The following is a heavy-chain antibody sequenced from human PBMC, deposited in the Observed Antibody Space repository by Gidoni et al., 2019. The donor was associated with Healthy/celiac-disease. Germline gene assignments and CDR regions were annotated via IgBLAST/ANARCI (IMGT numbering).Heavy chain of an antibody. CDR3: ARDGDSSGYNYYYYYYMDV. CDR1: GFTVSSYV. Sequence: QVQLVESGGGVVQPGRSLRLSCAASGFTVSSYVMHWVRQAPGMGLEWVAVIWYDGSNKYYADSVKGRFTISRDNSKNTLYLQMNSLRAEDTAVYYCARDGDSSGYNYYYYYYMDVWGKGTTVTVSS. CDR2: IWYDGSNK. J-gene: IGHJ6*03. V-gene: IGHV3-33*01. D-gene: IGHD3-22*01.